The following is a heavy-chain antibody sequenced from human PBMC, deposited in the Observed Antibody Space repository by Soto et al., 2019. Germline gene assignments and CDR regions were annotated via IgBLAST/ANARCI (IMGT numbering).Heavy chain of an antibody. CDR2: IYYSGST. V-gene: IGHV4-59*01. CDR3: ARDPHSGGPPWYFAL. D-gene: IGHD3-10*01. Sequence: QVQLQESGPGLVKPSETLSLTCTVSGGSISSYYWSWIRQPPGKGLEWIGYIYYSGSTNYNPSLKSRVTISLDTSKNQFSLKLSSVTAADTAVYYCARDPHSGGPPWYFALWGRGTLVTVSS. CDR1: GGSISSYY. J-gene: IGHJ2*01.